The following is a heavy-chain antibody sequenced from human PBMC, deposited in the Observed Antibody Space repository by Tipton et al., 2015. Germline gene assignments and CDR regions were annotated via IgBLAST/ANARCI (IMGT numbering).Heavy chain of an antibody. V-gene: IGHV4-61*01. D-gene: IGHD1-1*01. CDR1: GGSVSSVSYY. Sequence: TLSLTCTVSGGSVSSVSYYWGWIRQTPGKGLEWIGYISQRDGTNYNPSLKSRVTISTDTSKNQFFLNLTSVTAADTAVYFCARDGAGTTIIDYWGQGSLVTVSS. CDR3: ARDGAGTTIIDY. J-gene: IGHJ4*02. CDR2: ISQRDGT.